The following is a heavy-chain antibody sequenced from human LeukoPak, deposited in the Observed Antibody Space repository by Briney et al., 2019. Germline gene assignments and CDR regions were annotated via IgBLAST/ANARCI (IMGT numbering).Heavy chain of an antibody. CDR2: ISAYNGNT. CDR1: GYTFTSYG. CDR3: ARAQTPPPYCSGGSCYTLGPYYFDY. V-gene: IGHV1-18*01. J-gene: IGHJ4*02. D-gene: IGHD2-15*01. Sequence: ASVKVSCKASGYTFTSYGISWVRQAPGQGLEWMGWISAYNGNTNYAQKLQGRVTMTTDTSTSTAYMGLRSLRSDDTAVYYCARAQTPPPYCSGGSCYTLGPYYFDYWGQGTLVTVSS.